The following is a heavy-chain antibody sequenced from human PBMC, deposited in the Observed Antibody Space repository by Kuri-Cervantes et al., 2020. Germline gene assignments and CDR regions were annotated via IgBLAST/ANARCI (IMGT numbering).Heavy chain of an antibody. V-gene: IGHV4-39*07. J-gene: IGHJ5*02. CDR1: GGSISSSSYY. D-gene: IGHD3-10*01. CDR3: ARERSITMVRGVHDWFDP. CDR2: IYYSGST. Sequence: GSLRLSCTVSGGSISSSSYYWGWIRQPPGKGLEWIGSIYYSGSTYYNPSLKSRVTISVDTSKNQFSLKLSSVTAADTAVHYCARERSITMVRGVHDWFDPWGQGTLVTVSS.